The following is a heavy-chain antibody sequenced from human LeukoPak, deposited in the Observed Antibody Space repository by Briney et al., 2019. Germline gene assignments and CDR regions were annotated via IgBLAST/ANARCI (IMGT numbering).Heavy chain of an antibody. CDR3: ARGTVYCSSTSCLSPFDC. V-gene: IGHV3-53*01. D-gene: IGHD2-2*01. J-gene: IGHJ4*02. Sequence: PGGSLRLSCAASGFTVSNNYMTGVRQAPGKGREWVSVIYSGGSTCYADSVKGRFTISRDNSKNTLYLQMDSLRAEDTAGYYCARGTVYCSSTSCLSPFDCWGQGTLVTVSS. CDR1: GFTVSNNY. CDR2: IYSGGST.